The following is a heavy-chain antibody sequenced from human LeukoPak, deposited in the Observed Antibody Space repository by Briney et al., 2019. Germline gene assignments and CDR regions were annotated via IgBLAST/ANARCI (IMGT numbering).Heavy chain of an antibody. Sequence: GGSLRLSCVVSGFNFEDYGMSWVRQGPGKGLEWVSSINWSAGRTGYADSEKGRFTISRDNAKNSLYLQMNSPRAEDTAFYYCTRGGPAYCGADCYDFDYWGQGSLVTVSS. V-gene: IGHV3-20*04. CDR3: TRGGPAYCGADCYDFDY. CDR1: GFNFEDYG. CDR2: INWSAGRT. J-gene: IGHJ4*02. D-gene: IGHD2-21*02.